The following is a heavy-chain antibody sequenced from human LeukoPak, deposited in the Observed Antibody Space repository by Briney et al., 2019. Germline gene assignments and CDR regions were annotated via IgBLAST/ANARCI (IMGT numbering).Heavy chain of an antibody. D-gene: IGHD6-25*01. CDR2: IYYSGTS. CDR1: GGSVSSGSYY. Sequence: SETLSLTCTVSGGSVSSGSYYWSWIRQLPGKGLEWIGYIYYSGTSKYKASLTSRVTISVDTSKNQFSLKLNSVTAADTAVYYCARQSTIAAARIDPWGQGTLVAVSS. CDR3: ARQSTIAAARIDP. V-gene: IGHV4-61*01. J-gene: IGHJ5*02.